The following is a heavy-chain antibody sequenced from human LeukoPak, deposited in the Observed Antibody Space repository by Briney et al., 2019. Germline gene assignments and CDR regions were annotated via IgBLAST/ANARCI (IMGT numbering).Heavy chain of an antibody. J-gene: IGHJ6*03. CDR2: IYSGGGT. CDR1: AFTVSSNY. CDR3: ASGSGSYRTPYYYMDV. D-gene: IGHD3-10*01. V-gene: IGHV3-53*01. Sequence: GGSLRLSCVASAFTVSSNYMSWVRQAPGKGLEWVSVIYSGGGTYYADSVKGRFTISRDNSKNTLYLQMNSLRAEDTAVYYCASGSGSYRTPYYYMDVWGTGTTVTVSS.